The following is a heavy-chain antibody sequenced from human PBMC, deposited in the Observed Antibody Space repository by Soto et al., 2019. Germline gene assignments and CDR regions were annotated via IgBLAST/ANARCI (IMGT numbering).Heavy chain of an antibody. CDR1: GASIRSFF. CDR3: ARNSEGMDV. Sequence: SSETLSLTCTVSGASIRSFFWTWIRQPPGRGLEWIGNIYYSVSTNYNPSLKNRVTMSVDTSKNQFSLMLTSVTAADTAVYYCARNSEGMDVWGQGTTVTVSS. V-gene: IGHV4-59*01. CDR2: IYYSVST. J-gene: IGHJ6*02. D-gene: IGHD1-7*01.